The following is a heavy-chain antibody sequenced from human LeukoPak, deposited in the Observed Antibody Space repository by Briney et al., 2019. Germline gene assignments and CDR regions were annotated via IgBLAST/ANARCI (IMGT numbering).Heavy chain of an antibody. CDR1: GYSFTSYW. Sequence: GEALKISRKGSGYSFTSYWIGWVRQMPGKGLEWMVIVYPAVSDTTYSPSFRGQVTFSVDKSTSTAYLQCSGLKASDTAIYYCARIGGRHFDYWGQGTLVTVSS. J-gene: IGHJ4*02. V-gene: IGHV5-51*01. CDR3: ARIGGRHFDY. CDR2: VYPAVSDT.